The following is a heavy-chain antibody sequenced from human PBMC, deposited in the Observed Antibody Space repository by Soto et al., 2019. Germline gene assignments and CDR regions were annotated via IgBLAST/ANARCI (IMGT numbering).Heavy chain of an antibody. V-gene: IGHV6-1*01. J-gene: IGHJ4*02. CDR3: ARVPIAAAASADY. CDR1: VDSVSSNSAA. D-gene: IGHD6-13*01. Sequence: SQTLSLPFAISVDSVSSNSAAWNWIRPSPSRGLEWLGRTYYRSKWYNDYAVSVKSRITINPDTSKNQFSLQLNSVTPEDTAVYYCARVPIAAAASADYWGQGTLVTVSS. CDR2: TYYRSKWYN.